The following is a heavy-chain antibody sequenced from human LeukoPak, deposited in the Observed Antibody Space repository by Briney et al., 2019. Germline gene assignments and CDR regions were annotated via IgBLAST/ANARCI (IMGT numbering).Heavy chain of an antibody. J-gene: IGHJ4*02. CDR2: LYAGGGT. CDR3: ARDLELVYYDSSGYDY. V-gene: IGHV3-66*01. D-gene: IGHD3-22*01. CDR1: GYSVSSNY. Sequence: SGGSLRLSCAASGYSVSSNYMSWVRQAPGKGLEWVSLLYAGGGTHYADSVKGRFTISRDNAKNTLYLQMNSLRAEDTAVCYCARDLELVYYDSSGYDYWGQGTLVIVSS.